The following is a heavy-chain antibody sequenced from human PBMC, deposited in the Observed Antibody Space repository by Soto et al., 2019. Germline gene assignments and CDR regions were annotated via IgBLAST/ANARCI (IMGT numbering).Heavy chain of an antibody. J-gene: IGHJ4*02. Sequence: PSETLSLTCTVSGVSISSGGYYWTWIRQHPQKGLEWIGHIYYSGSTYYNPSLKSRVTVSVDTSKNQFSLKLSSVTAADTAVYYCARLYDYASSGFYYLGLGTLLTVSS. CDR1: GVSISSGGYY. CDR3: ARLYDYASSGFYY. V-gene: IGHV4-31*03. D-gene: IGHD3-22*01. CDR2: IYYSGST.